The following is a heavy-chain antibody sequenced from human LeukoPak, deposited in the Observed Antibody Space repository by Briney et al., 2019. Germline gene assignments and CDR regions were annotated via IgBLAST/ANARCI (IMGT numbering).Heavy chain of an antibody. J-gene: IGHJ5*02. V-gene: IGHV1-2*02. Sequence: ASVKVSCKASGYTFTRHFFHWVRQAPGQGLEWMGWINPNSGDTNYAQKFQGRVTMTRDTSISTAYMELSRLRSDDTAVYYCARAQRYSSTNPSWGQGTLVTVSS. CDR3: ARAQRYSSTNPS. D-gene: IGHD6-13*01. CDR1: GYTFTRHF. CDR2: INPNSGDT.